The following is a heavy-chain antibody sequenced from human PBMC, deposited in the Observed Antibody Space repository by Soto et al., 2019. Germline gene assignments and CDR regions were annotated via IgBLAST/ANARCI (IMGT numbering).Heavy chain of an antibody. CDR1: GFTFSDYY. J-gene: IGHJ2*01. CDR2: ISGSGGST. D-gene: IGHD3-3*01. Sequence: AGGSLRLSCAASGFTFSDYYMSWIRQAPGKGLEWVSTISGSGGSTYYADSVKGRFTISRDNSKNTLYLQMNSLRAEDTALYYCAKDASSGITSFDLWGRGTLVTVSS. V-gene: IGHV3-23*01. CDR3: AKDASSGITSFDL.